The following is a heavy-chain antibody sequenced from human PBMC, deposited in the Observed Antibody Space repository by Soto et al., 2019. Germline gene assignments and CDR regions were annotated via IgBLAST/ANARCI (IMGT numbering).Heavy chain of an antibody. Sequence: PSETLSLTCAVSGGSISSGGYSWSWIRQPPGKGPEWIGYIYHSGSTYYNPSLKSRVTISVDRSKNQFSLKLSSVTAADTAVYYCARGGSATYYYDSSGYYYPRAFDIWGQGTMVTVS. CDR3: ARGGSATYYYDSSGYYYPRAFDI. CDR1: GGSISSGGYS. CDR2: IYHSGST. D-gene: IGHD3-22*01. J-gene: IGHJ3*02. V-gene: IGHV4-30-2*01.